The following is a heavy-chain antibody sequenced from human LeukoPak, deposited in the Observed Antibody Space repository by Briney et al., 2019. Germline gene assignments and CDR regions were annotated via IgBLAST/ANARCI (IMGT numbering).Heavy chain of an antibody. V-gene: IGHV1-24*01. D-gene: IGHD5-12*01. J-gene: IGHJ2*01. CDR3: ARRGSGTGYWYFDL. Sequence: VSVKVSCKVSGYTLTELSMHWVRQAPGKGLEWMGGFDPEDGETIYAQKFQGRVTMTEDTSTDTAYMELSSLRSEDTAVYYCARRGSGTGYWYFDLWGRGTLLTVSS. CDR2: FDPEDGET. CDR1: GYTLTELS.